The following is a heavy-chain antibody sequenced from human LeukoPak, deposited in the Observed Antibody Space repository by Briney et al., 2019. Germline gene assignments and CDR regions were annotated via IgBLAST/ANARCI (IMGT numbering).Heavy chain of an antibody. D-gene: IGHD4-17*01. CDR3: AREDGDYVAY. CDR1: GYTFTSYD. V-gene: IGHV1-69*04. CDR2: IIPILGIA. Sequence: GASVKVSCKASGYTFTSYDISWVRQAPGQGLEWMGRIIPILGIANYAQKFQGRVTITADKSTSTAYMELSSLRSEDTAVYYCAREDGDYVAYWGQGTLVTVSS. J-gene: IGHJ4*02.